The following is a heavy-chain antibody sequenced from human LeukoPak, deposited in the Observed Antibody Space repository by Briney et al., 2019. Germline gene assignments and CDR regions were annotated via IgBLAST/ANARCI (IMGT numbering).Heavy chain of an antibody. D-gene: IGHD6-19*01. CDR1: GASISSHY. CDR2: ISYSGRT. Sequence: ASETLSLTCTVSGASISSHYWNWIRQSPGKGLEWIGYISYSGRTDYNPSLKSRVTLSVDTSKNQISLRLSSVTAADTAVYYCTRDGGVAVTPLDFDFWGQGTLVTVSS. J-gene: IGHJ4*02. V-gene: IGHV4-59*11. CDR3: TRDGGVAVTPLDFDF.